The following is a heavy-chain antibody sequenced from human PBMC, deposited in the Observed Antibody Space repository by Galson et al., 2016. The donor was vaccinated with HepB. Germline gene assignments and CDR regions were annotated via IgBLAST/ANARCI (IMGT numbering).Heavy chain of an antibody. J-gene: IGHJ4*02. V-gene: IGHV4-61*02. CDR2: IHTSGST. CDR3: ARGVYDFWSGYLEYYFEY. Sequence: TLSLTCTVSGDSIRSGSYYWSWIRQPAGKGLEWIGRIHTSGSTKYNPSLRRRVTISVDTSKNQFSLKLSSVTAADTAVYYCARGVYDFWSGYLEYYFEYWGQGTLVTVSS. D-gene: IGHD3-3*01. CDR1: GDSIRSGSYY.